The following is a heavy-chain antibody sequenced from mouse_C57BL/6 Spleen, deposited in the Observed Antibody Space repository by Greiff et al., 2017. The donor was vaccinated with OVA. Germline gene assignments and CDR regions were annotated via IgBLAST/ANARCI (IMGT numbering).Heavy chain of an antibody. Sequence: EVKLVESGGGLVKPGGSLKLSCAASGFTFSSYAMSWVRQTPEKRLEWVATISDGGSYTYYPDNVKGRFTISRDNAKNNLYLQMSHLKSEDTAMYYCARDGSYYGSSWGYWGQGTTLTVSS. J-gene: IGHJ2*01. CDR1: GFTFSSYA. V-gene: IGHV5-4*01. CDR2: ISDGGSYT. CDR3: ARDGSYYGSSWGY. D-gene: IGHD1-1*01.